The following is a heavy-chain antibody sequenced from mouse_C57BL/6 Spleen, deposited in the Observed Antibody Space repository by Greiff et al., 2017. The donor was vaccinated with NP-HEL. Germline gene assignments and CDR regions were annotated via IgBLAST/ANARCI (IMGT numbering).Heavy chain of an antibody. CDR1: GFTFSDYY. CDR2: INYDGSST. D-gene: IGHD2-12*01. J-gene: IGHJ1*03. V-gene: IGHV5-16*01. CDR3: ARSYDVWYFDV. Sequence: EVMLVESEGGLVQPGSSMKLSCTASGFTFSDYYMAWVRQVPEKGLEWVANINYDGSSTYYLDSLKSRFIISRDNAKNILYLQMSSLKSEDTATYYCARSYDVWYFDVWGTGTTVTVSS.